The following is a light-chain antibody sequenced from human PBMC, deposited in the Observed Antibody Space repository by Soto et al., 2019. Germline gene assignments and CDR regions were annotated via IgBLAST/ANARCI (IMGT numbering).Light chain of an antibody. CDR3: QQSYSTPIP. J-gene: IGKJ5*01. CDR1: QSISSY. CDR2: AAS. Sequence: DIQMTQSPSSLSASVGDRVTITCRASQSISSYLNWYQQKPGKAPKLLIYAASSLQSGVPSRFSGSGSGTDFTLTISSLQPEDFATYYCQQSYSTPIPLGQGTRLAIK. V-gene: IGKV1-39*01.